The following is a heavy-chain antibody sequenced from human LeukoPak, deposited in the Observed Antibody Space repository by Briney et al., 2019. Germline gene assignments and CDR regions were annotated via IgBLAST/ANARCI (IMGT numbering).Heavy chain of an antibody. Sequence: PSGTLSLTCTVPGGSISSYYWSWIRQPPGKGLEWIGYIYYSGSTNYNPSLKSRVTISVDTSKNQFSLKLSSVTAADTAVYYCARPGEQWLEPYYFDYWGQGTLVTVSS. V-gene: IGHV4-59*01. CDR2: IYYSGST. J-gene: IGHJ4*02. CDR3: ARPGEQWLEPYYFDY. D-gene: IGHD5-12*01. CDR1: GGSISSYY.